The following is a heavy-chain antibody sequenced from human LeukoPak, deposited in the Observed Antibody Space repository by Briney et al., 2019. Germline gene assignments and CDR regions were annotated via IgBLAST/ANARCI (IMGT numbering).Heavy chain of an antibody. CDR1: GGSISSYY. V-gene: IGHV4-59*01. CDR2: IYYSGST. J-gene: IGHJ4*02. CDR3: ASIPLRRGDWYFNY. Sequence: SETLSLTCSVSGGSISSYYWSWIRQSPEKGVEWIGYIYYSGSTNYNPSLKSRVTISVDTSKKQVSLNLSSVTAADTAVYYRASIPLRRGDWYFNYWGQGTLVSVSS. D-gene: IGHD2-21*02.